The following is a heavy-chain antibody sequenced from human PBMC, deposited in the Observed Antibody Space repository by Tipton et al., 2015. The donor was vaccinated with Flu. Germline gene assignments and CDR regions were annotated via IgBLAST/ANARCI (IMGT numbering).Heavy chain of an antibody. D-gene: IGHD7-27*01. CDR2: IDPTSSHI. Sequence: SLRLSCAASGFSFNIYTMMWVRLVPGKGLEWVASIDPTSSHIHYGDSVRSRFTISRDNAKYSVFLHMDNLGDDDTAVYFCARDYKWGEGYWGQGTLVAVSS. V-gene: IGHV3-21*01. CDR3: ARDYKWGEGY. CDR1: GFSFNIYT. J-gene: IGHJ4*02.